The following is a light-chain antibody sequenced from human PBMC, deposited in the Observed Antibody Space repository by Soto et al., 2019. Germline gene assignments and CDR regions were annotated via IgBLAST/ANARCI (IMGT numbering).Light chain of an antibody. CDR2: GAS. J-gene: IGKJ3*01. CDR3: QQYNNWPRGT. CDR1: QSVSSN. Sequence: EIVMTQSPATLSVSPGERATLSCRASQSVSSNLAWYQQKPGQAPRLLIYGASTRATGIPARFSGSGSGTEFTLTISSLQSEDFAVYYCQQYNNWPRGTFGPGTKVDNK. V-gene: IGKV3-15*01.